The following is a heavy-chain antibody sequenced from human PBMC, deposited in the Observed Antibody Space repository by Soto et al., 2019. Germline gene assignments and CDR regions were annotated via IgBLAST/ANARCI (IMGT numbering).Heavy chain of an antibody. J-gene: IGHJ6*02. V-gene: IGHV3-48*04. CDR3: ARSSGGSGKLWNYYGMDV. CDR2: ISSSSSTI. Sequence: GGSLRLSCAASGFTFSSYSMNWVRQAPGKGLEWVSYISSSSSTIYYADSVKGRFTIPRDNAKNSLYLQMNSLRAEDTAVYYCARSSGGSGKLWNYYGMDVWGQGTTVTVSS. D-gene: IGHD3-10*01. CDR1: GFTFSSYS.